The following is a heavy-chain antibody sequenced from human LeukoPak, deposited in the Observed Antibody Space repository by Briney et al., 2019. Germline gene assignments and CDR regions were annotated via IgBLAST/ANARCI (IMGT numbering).Heavy chain of an antibody. Sequence: SEALSLTCTVSGGSISRSSYYWGWIRQPPGKGLEWIGSIYFIGITYYNPSLKSRITISVDTSKNQLSLKLNSVIAADTAVYYCARVSEFGEFPGYWYFDLWGRGTLVTVSS. D-gene: IGHD3-10*01. V-gene: IGHV4-39*07. J-gene: IGHJ2*01. CDR1: GGSISRSSYY. CDR2: IYFIGIT. CDR3: ARVSEFGEFPGYWYFDL.